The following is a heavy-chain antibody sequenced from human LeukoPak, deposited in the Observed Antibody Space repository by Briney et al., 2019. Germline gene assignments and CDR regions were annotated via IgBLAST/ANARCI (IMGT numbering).Heavy chain of an antibody. V-gene: IGHV3-53*01. CDR3: ARMLTSSGYYVDY. CDR2: IYSGGTT. J-gene: IGHJ4*02. Sequence: PGGSLRLSCAASGFTVSSNYMSWVRQAPGKGLEWVSVIYSGGTTYYADSVKGRFTISRDNSKNTLYLQMNSLRAEDTAVYYCARMLTSSGYYVDYWGQGTLVTVSS. D-gene: IGHD3-22*01. CDR1: GFTVSSNY.